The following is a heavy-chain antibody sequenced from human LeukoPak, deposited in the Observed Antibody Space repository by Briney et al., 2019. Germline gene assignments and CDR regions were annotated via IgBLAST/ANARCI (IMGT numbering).Heavy chain of an antibody. D-gene: IGHD2-15*01. Sequence: PSETLSLTCTVSGGSISSSSYYWGWIRQPPGKGLEWIGSIYYSGSTYYNPSLKSRVTISVDTAKNPFSLKLSSVTAADTAVYYCARMGVVYNPKYYYYYYMDVWGKGTTVTVSS. CDR2: IYYSGST. J-gene: IGHJ6*03. CDR3: ARMGVVYNPKYYYYYYMDV. CDR1: GGSISSSSYY. V-gene: IGHV4-39*01.